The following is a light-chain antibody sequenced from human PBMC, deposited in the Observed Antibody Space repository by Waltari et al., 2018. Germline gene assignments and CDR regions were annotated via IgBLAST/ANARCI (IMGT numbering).Light chain of an antibody. Sequence: DIHITQSPFSVSASLGDRINIACQASRDIRNFLNWYQHKPGQAPKLLIYDVSNLEAGVPSRFSGSGSGTDFTITISSLQPEDLATYYCHQNDKVPYTFGQGTKVDI. CDR1: RDIRNF. CDR3: HQNDKVPYT. J-gene: IGKJ2*01. V-gene: IGKV1-33*01. CDR2: DVS.